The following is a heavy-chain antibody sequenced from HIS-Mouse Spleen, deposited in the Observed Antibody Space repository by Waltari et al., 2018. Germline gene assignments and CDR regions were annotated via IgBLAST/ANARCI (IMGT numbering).Heavy chain of an antibody. CDR2: TYYSGIT. J-gene: IGHJ2*01. CDR3: AREIPYSSSWYDWYFDL. CDR1: GGSISSSSYY. D-gene: IGHD6-13*01. Sequence: QLQLQESGPGLVKPSETLSLTCTVSGGSISSSSYYWGWIRQPPGKGLEWIGSTYYSGITYYNPSLKSRVTISVYTSKNQFSLKLSSVTAADTAVYYCAREIPYSSSWYDWYFDLWGRGTLVTVSS. V-gene: IGHV4-39*07.